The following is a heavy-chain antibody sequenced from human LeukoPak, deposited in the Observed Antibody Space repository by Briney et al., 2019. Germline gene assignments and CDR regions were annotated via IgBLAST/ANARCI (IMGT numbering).Heavy chain of an antibody. CDR1: GFTFSSYG. CDR3: ARLSF. V-gene: IGHV3-53*01. J-gene: IGHJ4*02. D-gene: IGHD2-15*01. CDR2: IYSGGST. Sequence: GGSLRLSCAASGFTFSSYGMSWVRQAPGKGLEWVSVIYSGGSTYYADSVKGRFTISRDNSKNTLYLQMNSLRAEDTAVYYCARLSFWGQGTLVTVSS.